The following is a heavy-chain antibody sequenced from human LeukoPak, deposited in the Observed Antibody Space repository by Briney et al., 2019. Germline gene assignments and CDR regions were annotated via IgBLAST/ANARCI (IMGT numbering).Heavy chain of an antibody. D-gene: IGHD5-12*01. CDR1: GFTFSSYS. Sequence: GGSQRLSCAASGFTFSSYSMNWVRQAPGKGLEWVANIKQDGSEKYYVDSVKGRFTISRDNAKNSLYLQMNSLRAEDTAVYYCAREENHIVTTSYYFDHWGQGTLVTVSS. V-gene: IGHV3-7*01. CDR2: IKQDGSEK. CDR3: AREENHIVTTSYYFDH. J-gene: IGHJ4*02.